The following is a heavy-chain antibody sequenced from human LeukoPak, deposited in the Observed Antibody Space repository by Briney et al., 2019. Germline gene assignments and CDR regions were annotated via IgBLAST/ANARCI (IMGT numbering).Heavy chain of an antibody. CDR1: GGSISRGGYY. D-gene: IGHD2-15*01. V-gene: IGHV4-31*03. J-gene: IGHJ6*04. Sequence: PSQTLSLTCTVSGGSISRGGYYWSWIRQHTGTGLEWIGYIHHSGSSYYNPSLKSRVTISVDTSKNQFSLKLSSVTAADTAVYYCARVVVVAATDYGMDVWGKGTTVTVSS. CDR3: ARVVVVAATDYGMDV. CDR2: IHHSGSS.